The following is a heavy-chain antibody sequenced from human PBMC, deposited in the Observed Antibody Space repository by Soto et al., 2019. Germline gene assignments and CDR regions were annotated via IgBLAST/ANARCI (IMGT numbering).Heavy chain of an antibody. CDR3: TRGHWALDS. J-gene: IGHJ5*01. Sequence: SETLSLTCTVSGGSINSYYWSWIRQPPGKGLEWIAYIYNNGTTNSNPSLKSRVTISLDTSKNQFYLKLTSVTAADTAVYYCTRGHWALDSWAQGTLVTVSS. V-gene: IGHV4-59*01. D-gene: IGHD3-16*01. CDR1: GGSINSYY. CDR2: IYNNGTT.